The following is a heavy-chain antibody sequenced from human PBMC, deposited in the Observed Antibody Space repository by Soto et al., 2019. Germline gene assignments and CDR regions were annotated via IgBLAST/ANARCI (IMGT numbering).Heavy chain of an antibody. CDR3: ARDPAYCSSTSCYQRIDY. J-gene: IGHJ4*02. D-gene: IGHD2-2*01. V-gene: IGHV3-30-3*01. Sequence: PGGSLRLSCAASGFTFSSYAMHWVRQAPGKGLEWVAVISYDGSNKYYADSVKGRFTISRDNSKNTLYLQMNSLRAEDTAVYYCARDPAYCSSTSCYQRIDYWGQGTLVTVSS. CDR2: ISYDGSNK. CDR1: GFTFSSYA.